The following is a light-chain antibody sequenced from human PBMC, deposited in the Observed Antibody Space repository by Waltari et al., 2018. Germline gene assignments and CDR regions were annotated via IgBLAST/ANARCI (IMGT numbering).Light chain of an antibody. CDR1: SSDIGTYDY. J-gene: IGLJ3*02. Sequence: ALTQPPSVSGSPGQSVTISCSGSSSDIGTYDYVSWYQQHTAKAPKLIIFDVRKRPSGVSARFSVSKPGNTASLTISGLQTEDEADYYCNSYAGNNYWVFGGGTRLTVV. CDR3: NSYAGNNYWV. CDR2: DVR. V-gene: IGLV2-8*01.